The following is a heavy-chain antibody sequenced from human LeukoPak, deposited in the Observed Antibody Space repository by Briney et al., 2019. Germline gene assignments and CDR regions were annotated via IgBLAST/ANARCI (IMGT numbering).Heavy chain of an antibody. CDR2: ISGSGGST. Sequence: GGSLRLSCAASGLTLSSYGMSWVRQAPGKGLEWISAISGSGGSTYYADSVKGRFTISRDNSKNTLYLQMNSLRAEDTAVYYCAKDSVLLWFGEQKGALDYWGQGTLVTVSS. CDR1: GLTLSSYG. V-gene: IGHV3-23*01. CDR3: AKDSVLLWFGEQKGALDY. D-gene: IGHD3-10*01. J-gene: IGHJ4*02.